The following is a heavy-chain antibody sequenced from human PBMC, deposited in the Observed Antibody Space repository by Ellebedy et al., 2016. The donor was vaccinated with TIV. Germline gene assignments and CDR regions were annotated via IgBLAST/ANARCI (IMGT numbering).Heavy chain of an antibody. V-gene: IGHV4-34*01. Sequence: SETLSLTXAVYGGSFSGYYWSWIRQPPGKGLEWIGEINHSGSTNYNPSLKSRVTISVDTSKNQFSLKLSSVTAADTAVYYCARPRYCSSTSCPRFYYYYYMDVWGKGTTVTVSS. CDR2: INHSGST. CDR3: ARPRYCSSTSCPRFYYYYYMDV. D-gene: IGHD2-2*01. J-gene: IGHJ6*03. CDR1: GGSFSGYY.